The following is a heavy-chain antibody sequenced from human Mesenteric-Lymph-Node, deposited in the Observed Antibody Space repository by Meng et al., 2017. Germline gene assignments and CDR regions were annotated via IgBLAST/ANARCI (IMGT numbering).Heavy chain of an antibody. Sequence: SETLSLTCTVSGGSISSYYWSWIRQPAGKGLEWIGRIYTSGSTNYNPSLKSRVTMSVDTSKNQFSLKLSSVTAADTAVYYCARDRDIVVVPGATAYYYYYGMDVWGQGTTVTVSS. V-gene: IGHV4-4*07. CDR3: ARDRDIVVVPGATAYYYYYGMDV. CDR2: IYTSGST. D-gene: IGHD2-2*01. J-gene: IGHJ6*02. CDR1: GGSISSYY.